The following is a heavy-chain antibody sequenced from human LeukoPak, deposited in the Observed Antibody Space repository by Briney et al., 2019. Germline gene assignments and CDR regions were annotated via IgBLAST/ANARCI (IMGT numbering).Heavy chain of an antibody. CDR1: GGSFSGYY. CDR3: ARGSPGGWYEYYFDY. V-gene: IGHV4-34*01. CDR2: INHSGST. Sequence: SETLSLTCAVYGGSFSGYYWSWIRQPPGKGLEWIGEINHSGSTNYNPSLKSRVTISVDTSKNQFSLELSSVTAADTAVYYCARGSPGGWYEYYFDYWGQGTLVTVSS. J-gene: IGHJ4*02. D-gene: IGHD6-19*01.